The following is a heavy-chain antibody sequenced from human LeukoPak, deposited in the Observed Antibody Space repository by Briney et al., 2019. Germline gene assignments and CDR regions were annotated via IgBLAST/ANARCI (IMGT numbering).Heavy chain of an antibody. CDR1: GGSISSGDYY. D-gene: IGHD3-22*01. CDR3: ARGTVVVVITSFDP. CDR2: IYYSGST. Sequence: SQTLSLTCTVPGGSISSGDYYWSWIRQPPGKGLEWIGYIYYSGSTYYNPSLKSRVTISVDTSKNQFSLKLSSVTAADTAVYYCARGTVVVVITSFDPWGQGTLVTVSS. J-gene: IGHJ5*02. V-gene: IGHV4-30-4*08.